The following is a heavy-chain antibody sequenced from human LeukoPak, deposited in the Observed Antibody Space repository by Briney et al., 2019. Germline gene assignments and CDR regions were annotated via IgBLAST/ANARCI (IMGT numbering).Heavy chain of an antibody. V-gene: IGHV3-30*02. J-gene: IGHJ4*02. Sequence: GGSLRLSCAASGFTFSNYGMHWVRQAPGKGLEWVAFIRYDESNKYYADSVRGRFTISRDNSKNTLYVQMNSLRAEDTAVYYCATEVRYGYWGQGTLVTVSS. CDR3: ATEVRYGY. D-gene: IGHD4-11*01. CDR2: IRYDESNK. CDR1: GFTFSNYG.